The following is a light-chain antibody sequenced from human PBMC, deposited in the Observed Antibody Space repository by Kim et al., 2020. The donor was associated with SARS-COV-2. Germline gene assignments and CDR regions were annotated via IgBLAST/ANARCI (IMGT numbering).Light chain of an antibody. CDR1: QSVTSSD. CDR2: GAT. J-gene: IGKJ1*01. Sequence: SPGERTTLTCRASQSVTSSDLACDQQKPGQAPRLLICGATSRATGIPDRFRGSGSGTDFTLTISRLEPEDFATYYCQQYDRPPWTFGQGTKVDIK. CDR3: QQYDRPPWT. V-gene: IGKV3-20*01.